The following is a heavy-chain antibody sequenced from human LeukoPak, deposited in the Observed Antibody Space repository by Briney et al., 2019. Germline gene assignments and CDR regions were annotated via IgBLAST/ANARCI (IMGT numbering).Heavy chain of an antibody. CDR1: GGTFSSYA. J-gene: IGHJ4*02. V-gene: IGHV1-69*05. Sequence: ASVKVSCKASGGTFSSYAVSWVRQAPGQGLEWMGGIIPIFGTPNYAQKFQGRVTITTDESTGTAYMDLSSLRSEDTAVYYCASQLLSYNWNAAYYFDYWGQGTLVTVSS. D-gene: IGHD1-20*01. CDR2: IIPIFGTP. CDR3: ASQLLSYNWNAAYYFDY.